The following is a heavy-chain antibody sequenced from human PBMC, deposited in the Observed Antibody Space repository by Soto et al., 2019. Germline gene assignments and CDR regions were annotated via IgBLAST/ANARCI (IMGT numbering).Heavy chain of an antibody. D-gene: IGHD2-2*01. Sequence: QLQLQESGPGLVKPSETLSLTCSVSGGSLSSGPYSWGWIRQPPGKGLEWIGTFYYSGSTHYNPSLASRVTISVATSKNQFSLKVTSVTAADTAMYYCARLGGYCSSTSCYGYYGMDVWGQGTTVTVSS. V-gene: IGHV4-39*01. CDR3: ARLGGYCSSTSCYGYYGMDV. CDR2: FYYSGST. CDR1: GGSLSSGPYS. J-gene: IGHJ6*02.